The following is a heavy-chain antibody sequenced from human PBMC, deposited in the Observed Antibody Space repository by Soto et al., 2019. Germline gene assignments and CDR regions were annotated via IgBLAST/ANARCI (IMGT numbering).Heavy chain of an antibody. V-gene: IGHV1-69*12. CDR1: GGTFSNYA. CDR2: IIPIFGTI. J-gene: IGHJ4*02. D-gene: IGHD3-10*01. CDR3: ARAAYYYGSGSYPGDY. Sequence: QVQLVQSGAEVKKPGSSVKVSCKASGGTFSNYAINWVRQAPGQGLEWVGGIIPIFGTIHYAQKFQGRATITADESTRTAYMELSSLRSEDTAVYYCARAAYYYGSGSYPGDYWGQGTLVTVSS.